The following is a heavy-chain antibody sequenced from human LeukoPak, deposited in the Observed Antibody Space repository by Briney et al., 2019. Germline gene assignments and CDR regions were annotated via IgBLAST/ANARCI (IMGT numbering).Heavy chain of an antibody. V-gene: IGHV4-59*08. J-gene: IGHJ4*02. Sequence: SETLSLTCTVSGGSINSYYWSWIRQPPGKGLEWIGYIYYSGSTNYNPSLKGRVTISVDTSKNQFSLKLSSVTAADTAVYYCARRGAGRFRYAFDYWGQGTLVTVSS. CDR1: GGSINSYY. D-gene: IGHD3-10*01. CDR2: IYYSGST. CDR3: ARRGAGRFRYAFDY.